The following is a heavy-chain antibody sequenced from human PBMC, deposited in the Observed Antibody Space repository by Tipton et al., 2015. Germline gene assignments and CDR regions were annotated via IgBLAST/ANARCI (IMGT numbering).Heavy chain of an antibody. CDR3: ARRSLVGNWGLDS. V-gene: IGHV4-4*02. J-gene: IGHJ4*02. CDR2: IFHSADT. Sequence: TLSLTCTVSGGSISSISWWTWVRQPPNKGLEWIGQIFHSADTNYSPSLRGRVTMSVDTSKGHFSLRLTSVTAADTAIYYCARRSLVGNWGLDSWGQGVLGTVSS. D-gene: IGHD7-27*01. CDR1: GGSISSISW.